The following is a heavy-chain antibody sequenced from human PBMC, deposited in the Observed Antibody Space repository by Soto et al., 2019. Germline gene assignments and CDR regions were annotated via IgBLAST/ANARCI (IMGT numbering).Heavy chain of an antibody. CDR1: GGSISSYY. CDR3: ARANGGYDSIGYYSRCAFDF. V-gene: IGHV4-59*01. CDR2: IYYSGST. Sequence: PSETLSLTCTFSGGSISSYYWSWIRQPPGKGLEWIGYIYYSGSTNYNPSLKSRVTISVDTSKNQFSLKLSSVTAADTAVYYCARANGGYDSIGYYSRCAFDFWGQGTMVTVS. D-gene: IGHD3-22*01. J-gene: IGHJ3*01.